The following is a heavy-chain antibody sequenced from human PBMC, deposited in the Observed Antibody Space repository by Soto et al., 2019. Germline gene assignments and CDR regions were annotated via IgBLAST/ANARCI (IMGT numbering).Heavy chain of an antibody. CDR1: GGSFSSYA. CDR2: IIPIFGTA. D-gene: IGHD3-22*01. Sequence: ASVKVSCKASGGSFSSYAISWVRQAPGQGLEWMGGIIPIFGTANYAQKFQGRVTITADKSTSTAYMELRSLRSEDTAVYYCASSAYEYGLQGFDYWGQGTLVTVSS. V-gene: IGHV1-69*06. J-gene: IGHJ4*02. CDR3: ASSAYEYGLQGFDY.